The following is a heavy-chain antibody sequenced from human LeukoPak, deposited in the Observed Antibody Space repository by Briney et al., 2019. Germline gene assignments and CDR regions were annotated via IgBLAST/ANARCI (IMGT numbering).Heavy chain of an antibody. CDR1: GGSINSGNDY. Sequence: SETLSLTCTVSGGSINSGNDYWSWIRQPAGKELEWIGRIYTSGSTNYNPSLKSRVTISVDTSKNQFSLKLSSVTAADTAVYYCARDQGSYYAFDIWGQGTMVTVSS. D-gene: IGHD1-26*01. CDR2: IYTSGST. CDR3: ARDQGSYYAFDI. V-gene: IGHV4-61*02. J-gene: IGHJ3*02.